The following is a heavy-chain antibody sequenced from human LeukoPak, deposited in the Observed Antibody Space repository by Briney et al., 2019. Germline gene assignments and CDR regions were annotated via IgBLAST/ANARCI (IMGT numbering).Heavy chain of an antibody. J-gene: IGHJ4*02. D-gene: IGHD5-18*01. CDR3: VRDRGYSYGSTYFDY. Sequence: PGGSLRLSCAASGFTFSAYRMHWVRQPPGKGLVWVSVIGGGGSATDYADSVKGRFTISRDDAKNTLYLQMSSLSAEDTAVYYCVRDRGYSYGSTYFDYWGRGTLVTVSS. V-gene: IGHV3-74*01. CDR1: GFTFSAYR. CDR2: IGGGGSAT.